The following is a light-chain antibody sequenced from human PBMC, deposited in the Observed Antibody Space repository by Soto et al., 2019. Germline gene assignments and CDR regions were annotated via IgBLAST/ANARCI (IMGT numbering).Light chain of an antibody. V-gene: IGKV1-39*01. Sequence: DIQMTQSPSSLSASVGDRVTITCRASQSISSYLNWYQQKPGKAPKLLIYATSSLQSGVPSRFSGGGSGTDFTLTIRSLQPEDFVTYYCQQSYSTPVTFGQGTRLEMK. CDR2: ATS. J-gene: IGKJ5*01. CDR3: QQSYSTPVT. CDR1: QSISSY.